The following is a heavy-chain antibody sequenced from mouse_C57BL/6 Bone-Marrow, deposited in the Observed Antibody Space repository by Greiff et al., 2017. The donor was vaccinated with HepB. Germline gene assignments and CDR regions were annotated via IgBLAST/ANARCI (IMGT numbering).Heavy chain of an antibody. V-gene: IGHV1-15*01. Sequence: QVHVKQSGAELVRPGASVTLSCKASGYTFTDYEMHWVKQTPVHGLEWIGAIDPETGGTAYNQKFKGKAILTADKSSSTAYMELRSLTSEDSAVYYCTRSGFAYWGQGTLVTVSA. CDR1: GYTFTDYE. CDR3: TRSGFAY. CDR2: IDPETGGT. J-gene: IGHJ3*01.